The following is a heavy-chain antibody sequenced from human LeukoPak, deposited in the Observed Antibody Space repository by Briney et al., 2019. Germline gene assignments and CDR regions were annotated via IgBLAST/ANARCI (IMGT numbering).Heavy chain of an antibody. J-gene: IGHJ4*02. CDR3: ASGYYDILTGVRN. D-gene: IGHD3-9*01. V-gene: IGHV1-46*01. CDR2: INPSGGST. Sequence: ASVKVSCKASGYTFTSYYMHWVRQAPGQGLEWMGIINPSGGSTSYAQKFQGRVTMTRDMSTSTDYMELSSLRSEDTAVYYCASGYYDILTGVRNWGQGTLVTVSS. CDR1: GYTFTSYY.